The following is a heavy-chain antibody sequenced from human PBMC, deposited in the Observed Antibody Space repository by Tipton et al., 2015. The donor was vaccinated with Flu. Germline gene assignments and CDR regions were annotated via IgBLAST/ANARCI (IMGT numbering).Heavy chain of an antibody. Sequence: TLSLTCAVSGDSISSDYYWSWFRQLPGKGLEWIGCIYYSGSTYYKSSLRSRLSISVDTSRNLFSLTLNSVTAADTAIYYCARDQGFGDGLTYDYYAMDVWGQGTTVTVSS. D-gene: IGHD3-10*01. CDR1: GDSISSDYY. J-gene: IGHJ6*02. CDR3: ARDQGFGDGLTYDYYAMDV. CDR2: IYYSGST. V-gene: IGHV4-31*11.